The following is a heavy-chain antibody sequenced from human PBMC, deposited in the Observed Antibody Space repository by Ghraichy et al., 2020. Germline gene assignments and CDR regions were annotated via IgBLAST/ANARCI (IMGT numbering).Heavy chain of an antibody. Sequence: GGSLRLSCAASGFTFSSYSMNWVRQAPGKGLEWVSSISSSSSYIYYADSVKGRFTISRDNAKNSLYLQMNSLRAEDTAVYYCAREGGSYSGPGQYYFDYWGQGTLVTVSS. CDR1: GFTFSSYS. V-gene: IGHV3-21*01. J-gene: IGHJ4*02. CDR3: AREGGSYSGPGQYYFDY. D-gene: IGHD1-26*01. CDR2: ISSSSSYI.